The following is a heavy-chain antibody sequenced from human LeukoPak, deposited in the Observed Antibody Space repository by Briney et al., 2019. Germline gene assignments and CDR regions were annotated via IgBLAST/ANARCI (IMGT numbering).Heavy chain of an antibody. CDR1: GFSFSRSW. J-gene: IGHJ4*02. CDR2: INSDGSST. D-gene: IGHD5-18*01. Sequence: GGSLRFSCAASGFSFSRSWMHWVRQAPGKGLVWVSHINSDGSSTTYADSVKGRFTISRDNSKNTLSLQVSSLRTEDTAVYYCAKDRYSYAFEYSDSWGQGTLVTVSS. CDR3: AKDRYSYAFEYSDS. V-gene: IGHV3-74*01.